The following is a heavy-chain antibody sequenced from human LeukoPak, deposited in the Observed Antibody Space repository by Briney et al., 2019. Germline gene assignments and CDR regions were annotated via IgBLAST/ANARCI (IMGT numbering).Heavy chain of an antibody. J-gene: IGHJ4*02. Sequence: SETLSLTCTVSGGSISSSSYYWGWLRPPPGKGLEWIVSISYSGSTYYNPSLKSRVTISVDTSKNQFSLKLRSVTAADTAVYYCARSVDRLLNFVYWGQGTRVTVSS. D-gene: IGHD3-22*01. CDR2: ISYSGST. CDR1: GGSISSSSYY. V-gene: IGHV4-39*01. CDR3: ARSVDRLLNFVY.